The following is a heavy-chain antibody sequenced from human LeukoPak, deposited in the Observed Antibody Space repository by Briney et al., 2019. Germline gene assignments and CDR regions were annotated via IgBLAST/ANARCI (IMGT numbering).Heavy chain of an antibody. Sequence: SVKVSCKASGDTFSSYAISWVRQAPGQGLEWMGGIIPIFGTANYAQKFQGRVTITTDESTSTAYMELSSLRSEDTAVYYCARDWPPEYYYDSSGYYPDAFDIWGQGTMVTVSS. CDR2: IIPIFGTA. V-gene: IGHV1-69*05. CDR3: ARDWPPEYYYDSSGYYPDAFDI. J-gene: IGHJ3*02. D-gene: IGHD3-22*01. CDR1: GDTFSSYA.